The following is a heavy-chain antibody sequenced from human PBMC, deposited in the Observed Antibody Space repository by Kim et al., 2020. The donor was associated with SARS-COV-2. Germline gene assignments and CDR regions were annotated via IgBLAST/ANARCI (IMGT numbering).Heavy chain of an antibody. V-gene: IGHV4-39*01. J-gene: IGHJ3*02. D-gene: IGHD6-19*01. CDR3: ARRRVDSSGWYFNDAFDI. Sequence: KSRVTISIDTSKNQFALKLSAVTAADTAVYYCARRRVDSSGWYFNDAFDIWGQGTMVTVSS.